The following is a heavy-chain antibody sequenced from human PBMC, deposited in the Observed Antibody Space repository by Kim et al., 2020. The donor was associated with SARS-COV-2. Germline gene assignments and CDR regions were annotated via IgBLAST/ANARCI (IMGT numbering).Heavy chain of an antibody. CDR2: ISYDGSNK. D-gene: IGHD5-18*01. CDR3: AKDGNNPWIQLWLFYY. Sequence: GGSLRLSCAASGFTFSSYGMHWVRQAPGKGLEWVAVISYDGSNKYYADSVKGRFTISRDNSKNTLYLQMNSLRAEDTAVYYCAKDGNNPWIQLWLFYYWGQGTLVTVSS. CDR1: GFTFSSYG. J-gene: IGHJ4*02. V-gene: IGHV3-30*18.